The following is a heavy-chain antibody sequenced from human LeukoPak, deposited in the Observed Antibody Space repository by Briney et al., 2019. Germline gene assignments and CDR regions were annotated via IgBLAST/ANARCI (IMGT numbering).Heavy chain of an antibody. D-gene: IGHD3-16*02. CDR3: ARGSFLITFGGFIG. J-gene: IGHJ4*02. CDR2: IKQDGTEK. V-gene: IGHV3-7*04. Sequence: GGSLRLSYAASGFTFTTYWMSWVRQAPGKGLEWVANIKQDGTEKYYVDSVKGRFTISRDNAKNSLYLQMNSLRAEDTAVYYCARGSFLITFGGFIGWGQGTLVTVSS. CDR1: GFTFTTYW.